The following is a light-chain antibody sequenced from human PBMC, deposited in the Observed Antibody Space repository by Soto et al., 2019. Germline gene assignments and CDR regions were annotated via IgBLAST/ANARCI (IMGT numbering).Light chain of an antibody. CDR3: SSYSSSTTLV. V-gene: IGLV2-14*01. CDR2: EVS. J-gene: IGLJ1*01. Sequence: QSALTQPASVSGSPGQSITISCTGTSSDVGGYNFVSWYQQHPGKAPKLMIYEVSYRPSGVSNRFSGSKSGNTASLTISGPQAEDEADYCCSSYSSSTTLVFGTGTKLTVL. CDR1: SSDVGGYNF.